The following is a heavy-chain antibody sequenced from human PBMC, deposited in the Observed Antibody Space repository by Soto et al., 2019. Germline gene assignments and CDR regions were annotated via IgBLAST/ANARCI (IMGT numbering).Heavy chain of an antibody. V-gene: IGHV4-34*02. CDR1: GGSFSGYY. Sequence: QVQLQQWGAGLLKPSETLSLTCAVYGGSFSGYYWNWIRQPPGKGLEWIGQINRSGSTNYNPSLKSRVTISVDTSKNQFSLKLSSVTAADTAVYHCASSPMGLLFRYYFDYWGQGTLVTVSS. CDR3: ASSPMGLLFRYYFDY. J-gene: IGHJ4*02. CDR2: INRSGST. D-gene: IGHD2-21*02.